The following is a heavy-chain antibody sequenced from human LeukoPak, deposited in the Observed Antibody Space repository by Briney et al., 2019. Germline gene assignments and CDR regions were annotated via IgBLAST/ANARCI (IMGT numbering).Heavy chain of an antibody. D-gene: IGHD2-2*01. CDR3: AREISDGYCSSTSCYGWAY. CDR2: ISGYNGNT. V-gene: IGHV1-18*01. Sequence: ASVKVSCKASGYTFTSFGISWVRQAPGQGFEWMGWISGYNGNTNYAQKLQGRVAMTTDTSTTTAYMELRSLRSDDTAVYYCAREISDGYCSSTSCYGWAYWGQGTLVTVSS. CDR1: GYTFTSFG. J-gene: IGHJ4*02.